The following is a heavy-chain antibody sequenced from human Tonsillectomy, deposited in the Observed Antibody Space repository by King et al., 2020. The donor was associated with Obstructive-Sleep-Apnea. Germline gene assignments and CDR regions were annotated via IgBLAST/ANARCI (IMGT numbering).Heavy chain of an antibody. CDR1: GGSISSGGYY. J-gene: IGHJ4*02. CDR3: ARVTDSSGYYYEVGYFDY. V-gene: IGHV4-31*03. D-gene: IGHD3-22*01. CDR2: IYYSGYT. Sequence: QLQESGPGLVKPSQTLSLTCTVSGGSISSGGYYWSWIRQHPGKGLEWIGYIYYSGYTYYNPSLKSRVTISVDTSKNQFSLKLSSVTAADTAVYYCARVTDSSGYYYEVGYFDYWGQGTLVTVSS.